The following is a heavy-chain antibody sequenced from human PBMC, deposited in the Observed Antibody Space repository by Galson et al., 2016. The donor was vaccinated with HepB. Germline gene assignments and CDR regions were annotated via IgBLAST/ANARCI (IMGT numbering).Heavy chain of an antibody. CDR2: IFYSGTT. V-gene: IGHV4-39*01. CDR3: ARAYSSGWTGYYYGMDV. D-gene: IGHD6-19*01. J-gene: IGHJ6*04. Sequence: SETLSLTCTVSGGSNSSSPYYWGWIRQPPGKGLEWIGIIFYSGTTYYNPSLKSRVTISVDTSKNQFSLKLSSMTAADTAVYFCARAYSSGWTGYYYGMDVWGKGTTVTVSS. CDR1: GGSNSSSPYY.